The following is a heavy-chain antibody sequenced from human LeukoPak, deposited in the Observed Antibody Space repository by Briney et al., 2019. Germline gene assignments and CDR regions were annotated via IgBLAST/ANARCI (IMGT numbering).Heavy chain of an antibody. CDR1: ASTVSSYA. CDR2: ITGSDGTS. Sequence: GGSLRLSCAASASTVSSYAMSWVRQAPGKGLEWDSAITGSDGTSHYADSVKGRFTISRDNSKNTLYLQVNSLRAEDTAVYYCAKWGDYDILTGYYVPDYWGQGTLVTVSS. J-gene: IGHJ4*02. CDR3: AKWGDYDILTGYYVPDY. D-gene: IGHD3-9*01. V-gene: IGHV3-23*01.